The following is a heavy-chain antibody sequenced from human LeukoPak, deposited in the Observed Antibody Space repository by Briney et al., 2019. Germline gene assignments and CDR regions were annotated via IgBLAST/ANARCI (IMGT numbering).Heavy chain of an antibody. V-gene: IGHV3-33*01. D-gene: IGHD2-21*02. CDR1: GFNLRTYG. CDR3: ARDTTLVTLYYFDS. J-gene: IGHJ4*02. Sequence: GALRLSCAASGFNLRTYGMHWVRQAPGKGLEWVALSWYDGSTKYYADSVKGRFSISRDNSKNTVYPQMDGLRAEDTAVYYCARDTTLVTLYYFDSWGQGTLVTVSS. CDR2: SWYDGSTK.